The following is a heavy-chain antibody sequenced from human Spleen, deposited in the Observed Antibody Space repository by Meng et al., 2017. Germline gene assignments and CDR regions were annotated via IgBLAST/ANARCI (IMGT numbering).Heavy chain of an antibody. Sequence: GESLKIPCAAPGFTFSSYSMNRVRQASGKGLEWVSSISSSSSYIYYADTVKGRLTISRDNAKNSLCLQTNSLRAEDTAVYYCARGVGVTRGTGVYYYYGMDVWGQGTTVTVSS. J-gene: IGHJ6*02. D-gene: IGHD2-21*02. CDR1: GFTFSSYS. CDR3: ARGVGVTRGTGVYYYYGMDV. CDR2: ISSSSSYI. V-gene: IGHV3-21*01.